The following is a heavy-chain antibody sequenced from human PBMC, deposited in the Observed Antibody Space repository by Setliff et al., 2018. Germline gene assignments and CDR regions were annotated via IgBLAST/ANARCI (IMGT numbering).Heavy chain of an antibody. D-gene: IGHD2-2*01. V-gene: IGHV4-39*01. CDR1: GGSISSSSYY. CDR3: ARGGDIVVVPAAPPYYYYGMDV. CDR2: IYYSGST. Sequence: SETLSLTCTVSGGSISSSSYYWGWIRQPPGKGLEWIGSIYYSGSTYYNPSLKSRVTISVDTSKNQFSLKLSSVTAADTAVYYCARGGDIVVVPAAPPYYYYGMDVWGQGTTVTVSS. J-gene: IGHJ6*02.